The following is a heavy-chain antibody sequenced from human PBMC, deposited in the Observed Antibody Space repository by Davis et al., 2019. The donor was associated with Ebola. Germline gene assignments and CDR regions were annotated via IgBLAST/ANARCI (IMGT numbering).Heavy chain of an antibody. J-gene: IGHJ4*02. CDR1: GYTFTSYG. CDR3: ARGDGYNYFDS. Sequence: ASVKVSCKASGYTFTSYGISWVRQAPGQGLEWMGWINPNSGGTNYAQKFQGWVTMTRDTSISTAYMELSRLRSDDTAMYYCARGDGYNYFDSWGQGTLVTVSS. CDR2: INPNSGGT. D-gene: IGHD5-24*01. V-gene: IGHV1-2*04.